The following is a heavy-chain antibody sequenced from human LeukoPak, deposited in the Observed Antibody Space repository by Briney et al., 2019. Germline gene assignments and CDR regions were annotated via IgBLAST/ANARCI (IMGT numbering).Heavy chain of an antibody. V-gene: IGHV1-8*01. CDR2: MNPNSGNT. D-gene: IGHD3-10*01. J-gene: IGHJ6*02. CDR1: GYTFTSYD. CDR3: ARVRSTSGSYYRPNYYYGMDV. Sequence: ASVKVSCKASGYTFTSYDINWVRQATGQGLEWMGWMNPNSGNTGYAQKFQGRVTMTRNTSISTAYMELSSLRSEDTAVYYCARVRSTSGSYYRPNYYYGMDVWGQGTLVTVSS.